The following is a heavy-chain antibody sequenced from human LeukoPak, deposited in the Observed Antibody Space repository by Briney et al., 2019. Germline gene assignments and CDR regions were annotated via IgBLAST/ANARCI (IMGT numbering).Heavy chain of an antibody. Sequence: PGGSLRLSCAASGFTFSSYAMHWVRQAPGKGLEYVSAISSNGGSTYYAKSVKGRCTISRDNSKNTLYLQMGSLRAEDMAVYYCARVPSRYDSSDYWGQGTLVTVSS. J-gene: IGHJ4*02. V-gene: IGHV3-64*01. CDR1: GFTFSSYA. D-gene: IGHD3-3*01. CDR3: ARVPSRYDSSDY. CDR2: ISSNGGST.